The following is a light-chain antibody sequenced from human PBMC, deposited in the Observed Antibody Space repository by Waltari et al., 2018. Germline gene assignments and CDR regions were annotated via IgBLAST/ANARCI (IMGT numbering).Light chain of an antibody. CDR1: QTISSSS. CDR3: QQYDGSTVT. V-gene: IGKV3-20*01. CDR2: GTS. Sequence: CRASQTISSSSLTVYQQKPGQAPSLLIYGTSSRATGIPDRFSGSGSGTDFTLTIRRLDPEDFAVYYCQQYDGSTVTFGGGTKVEVK. J-gene: IGKJ4*01.